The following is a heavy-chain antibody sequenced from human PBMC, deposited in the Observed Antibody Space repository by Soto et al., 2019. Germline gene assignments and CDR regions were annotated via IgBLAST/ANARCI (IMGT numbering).Heavy chain of an antibody. CDR2: INPNDGST. CDR3: ARLYYYDTSGYYYVEDV. J-gene: IGHJ4*02. Sequence: ASVKVSCKVSGYTLNDLSIHWVRQAPGQGLEWMGIINPNDGSTIYSQKFQGRVTMTTDTSTSTAYMELRSLRSDDTAVYYCARLYYYDTSGYYYVEDVWGQGTLVTVS. D-gene: IGHD3-22*01. V-gene: IGHV1-46*02. CDR1: GYTLNDLS.